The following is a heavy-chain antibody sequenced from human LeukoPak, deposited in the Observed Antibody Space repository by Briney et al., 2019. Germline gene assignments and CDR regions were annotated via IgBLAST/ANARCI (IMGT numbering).Heavy chain of an antibody. J-gene: IGHJ4*02. D-gene: IGHD3-22*01. CDR3: AKDFRYYDSGGYYLGEYFDY. V-gene: IGHV3-30*18. CDR1: GFTFSSYG. Sequence: PGGSLRLSCAASGFTFSSYGMHWVRQAPGKGLEWVAVISYDGSNKYYADSVKGRFTISRDNSKNTLYLQMNSLRAEDTAVYYCAKDFRYYDSGGYYLGEYFDYWGQGTLVTVSS. CDR2: ISYDGSNK.